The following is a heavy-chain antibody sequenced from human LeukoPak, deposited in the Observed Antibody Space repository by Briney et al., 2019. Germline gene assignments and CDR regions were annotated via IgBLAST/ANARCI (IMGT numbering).Heavy chain of an antibody. CDR2: IYYSGTT. CDR1: GGSISTTSYF. D-gene: IGHD3-22*01. Sequence: SETLSLTCTVSGGSISTTSYFWAWIRQPPGEGLEWIGSIYYSGTTYYNSSLKSRVTISVDASKNQFSLKLSSVTAADTAVYYCARHLAYDSSGYFPYYYYYMDVWGKGTTVTISS. V-gene: IGHV4-39*01. CDR3: ARHLAYDSSGYFPYYYYYMDV. J-gene: IGHJ6*03.